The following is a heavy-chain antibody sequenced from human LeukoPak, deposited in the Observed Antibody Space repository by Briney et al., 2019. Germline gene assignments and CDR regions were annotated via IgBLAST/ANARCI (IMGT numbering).Heavy chain of an antibody. CDR2: FSGSGGST. D-gene: IGHD4-23*01. V-gene: IGHV3-23*01. CDR3: AKDEDTVVTPTDFDY. J-gene: IGHJ4*02. Sequence: RGSLRLSCAPSGVTSSSHAMSWVRHAPGKGLEWVSAFSGSGGSTYYADSVKGRFTISRDNSKNTLYLQMNSLRAEDTAVYYCAKDEDTVVTPTDFDYWGQGTLVTVSS. CDR1: GVTSSSHA.